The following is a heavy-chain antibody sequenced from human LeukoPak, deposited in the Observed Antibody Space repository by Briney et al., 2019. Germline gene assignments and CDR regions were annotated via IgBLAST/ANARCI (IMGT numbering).Heavy chain of an antibody. CDR3: AILGYCTNGVCYRGGY. J-gene: IGHJ4*02. D-gene: IGHD2-8*01. CDR2: INHSGST. Sequence: SETLSLTCTVSGGSISSYYWSWIRQPPGKGLEWIGEINHSGSTNYNPSLKSRVTIPVDTSKNQFSLKLSSVTAADTAVYYCAILGYCTNGVCYRGGYWGQGTLVTVSS. CDR1: GGSISSYY. V-gene: IGHV4-34*01.